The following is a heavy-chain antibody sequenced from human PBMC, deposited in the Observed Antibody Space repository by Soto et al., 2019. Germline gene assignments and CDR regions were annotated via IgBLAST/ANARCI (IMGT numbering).Heavy chain of an antibody. D-gene: IGHD3-10*01. J-gene: IGHJ5*02. CDR1: GFTFSRYG. V-gene: IGHV3-23*01. Sequence: EVQLLESGGGLVQPGGSLRLSCAGTGFTFSRYGMSWVRQAPGKGLEWVSTIRGSAGNANYADSVKGRFTISSDDSTNTVHLQMNSLIPDDTAVYYCAKHLWFGESVFDPWGQGTLVVVSS. CDR3: AKHLWFGESVFDP. CDR2: IRGSAGNA.